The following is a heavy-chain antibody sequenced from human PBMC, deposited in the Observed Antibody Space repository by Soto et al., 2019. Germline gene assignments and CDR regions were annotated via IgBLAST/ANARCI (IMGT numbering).Heavy chain of an antibody. V-gene: IGHV3-23*01. CDR2: ISGSGGST. Sequence: XGSLILSCAASGFTFSSYAMSLVRQAPGKGLEWVSAISGSGGSTYYADSVKGRFTISRDNSKNTLYLQMNSLRAEDTAVYYCAKCGYPRYLYYFDYWGQGTLVTVSS. J-gene: IGHJ4*02. D-gene: IGHD3-22*01. CDR3: AKCGYPRYLYYFDY. CDR1: GFTFSSYA.